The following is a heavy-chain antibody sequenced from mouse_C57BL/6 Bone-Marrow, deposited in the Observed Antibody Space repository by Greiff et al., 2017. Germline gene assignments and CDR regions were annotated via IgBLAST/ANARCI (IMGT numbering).Heavy chain of an antibody. CDR2: IRLKSDNYAT. CDR1: GFTFSNYW. CDR3: TGDSGVAY. V-gene: IGHV6-3*01. Sequence: EVMLVESGGGLVQPGGSMKLSCVASGFTFSNYWMNWVRQSPEKGLEWVAQIRLKSDNYATHYAESVKGRFTISRDDSKSSVYLQMNNLRAEDTGIYSCTGDSGVAYWCQGTLVTVSA. J-gene: IGHJ3*01.